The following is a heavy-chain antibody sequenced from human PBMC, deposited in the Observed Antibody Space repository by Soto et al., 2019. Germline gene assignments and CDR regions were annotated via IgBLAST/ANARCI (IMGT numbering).Heavy chain of an antibody. V-gene: IGHV3-23*01. J-gene: IGHJ6*02. Sequence: GGSLRLSCAASGFTFSSQPMSWVRQAPGKGLEWVAAIAESGGGAAYVGSVEGRFTISRDNVKNMLYLQMNSLRVEDTAMYYCAIAPVRGTRGVIRRHYYYGMDVWGQGTTVTVSS. CDR2: IAESGGGA. CDR1: GFTFSSQP. D-gene: IGHD3-10*01. CDR3: AIAPVRGTRGVIRRHYYYGMDV.